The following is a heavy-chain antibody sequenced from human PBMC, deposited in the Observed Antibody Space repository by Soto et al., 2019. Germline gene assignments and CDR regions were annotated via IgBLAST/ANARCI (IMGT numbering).Heavy chain of an antibody. V-gene: IGHV4-59*01. J-gene: IGHJ4*02. CDR1: GGSISSYY. D-gene: IGHD5-12*01. Sequence: SETLSLTCTVSGGSISSYYWSWIRQPPGKGLEWIGYIYYSGSTNYNPSLKSRVTISVDTSKNQFSLKLSSVTAADTAVYYCARGTSVATIMGYFDYWGQGTPVTVSS. CDR2: IYYSGST. CDR3: ARGTSVATIMGYFDY.